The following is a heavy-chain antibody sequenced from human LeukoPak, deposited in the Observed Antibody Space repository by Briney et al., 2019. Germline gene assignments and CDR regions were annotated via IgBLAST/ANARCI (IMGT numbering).Heavy chain of an antibody. CDR3: ARRPLSSYYFDY. D-gene: IGHD2/OR15-2a*01. V-gene: IGHV4-59*08. CDR1: GGSITSYY. J-gene: IGHJ4*02. CDR2: IYYSGSA. Sequence: TSETPSLTCTVSGGSITSYYWSWIRQPPGKGLEWIGYIYYSGSANYNPSLKSRVTISVDTSNNQFSLKLSSVTAADTAVYYCARRPLSSYYFDYWGQGTLVTVSS.